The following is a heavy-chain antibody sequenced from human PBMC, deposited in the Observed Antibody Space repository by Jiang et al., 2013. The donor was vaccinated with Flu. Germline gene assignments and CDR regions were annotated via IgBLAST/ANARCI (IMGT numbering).Heavy chain of an antibody. J-gene: IGHJ5*02. CDR2: ISAYNGKT. CDR3: ARDLDSWKQAPLNWFDP. V-gene: IGHV1-18*04. Sequence: SGAEVKEPGASVKVSCKASGYTFKNYAISWVRQAPGQGLEWMGWISAYNGKTAYAQNLQGRITMTTDTSMSTAYMEVRSLISDDTAVYYCARDLDSWKQAPLNWFDPWGQGTLVTVSS. CDR1: GYTFKNYA. D-gene: IGHD1-1*01.